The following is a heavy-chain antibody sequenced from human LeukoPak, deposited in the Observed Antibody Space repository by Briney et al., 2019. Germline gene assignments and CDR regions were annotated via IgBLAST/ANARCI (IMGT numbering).Heavy chain of an antibody. D-gene: IGHD4-11*01. J-gene: IGHJ4*02. Sequence: PGGSLRLSCAASGFTFSSYEMNWVRQAPGKGLEWVSYISSSGSTIYYADSVKGRFTISRDNSKNTLYLQMNSLRAEDTAVYYCAKDLYSRLGFYFDYWGQGTLVTVSS. V-gene: IGHV3-48*03. CDR1: GFTFSSYE. CDR3: AKDLYSRLGFYFDY. CDR2: ISSSGSTI.